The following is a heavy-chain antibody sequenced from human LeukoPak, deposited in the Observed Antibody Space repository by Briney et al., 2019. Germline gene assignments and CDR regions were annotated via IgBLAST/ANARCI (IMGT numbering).Heavy chain of an antibody. J-gene: IGHJ4*02. V-gene: IGHV3-7*01. CDR2: IKQDGSEK. D-gene: IGHD4-17*01. CDR1: GFTFSSYL. CDR3: ARDGRTTVTKGTPTAHYY. Sequence: GGSLRLSCAASGFTFSSYLMSWVRQAPGKGLEWVANIKQDGSEKYYVDSVKGRFTISRGNAKNSLYLQMNSLRAEDTAVYYCARDGRTTVTKGTPTAHYYWGQGTLVTVSS.